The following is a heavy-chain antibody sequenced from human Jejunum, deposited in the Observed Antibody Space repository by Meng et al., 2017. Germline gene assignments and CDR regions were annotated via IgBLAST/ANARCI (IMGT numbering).Heavy chain of an antibody. D-gene: IGHD1-26*01. Sequence: QVRLKRWGAGLLKPSETLSLTCAVYGGSISGYFWSWIRQAPGEGLEWVGEFTRGGTTNYNPSLKSRVTISADTSKNQFSLTLSSVSAADTAVYYCARHEVDFDNWGQGTLVTVSS. CDR3: ARHEVDFDN. CDR1: GGSISGYF. J-gene: IGHJ4*02. V-gene: IGHV4-34*02. CDR2: FTRGGTT.